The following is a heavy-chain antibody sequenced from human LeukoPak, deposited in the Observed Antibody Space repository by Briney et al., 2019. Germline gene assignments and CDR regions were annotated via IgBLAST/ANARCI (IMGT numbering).Heavy chain of an antibody. CDR1: GVTFSDYY. CDR3: TRSAPAKWCFDL. J-gene: IGHJ2*01. Sequence: GGSLRLSCAAPGVTFSDYYMSWIRQAPGKGLEWVSYISSSSSYTNYADSVKGRFTISRDNAKNSVYLQMNSLRAEDTAVYYCTRSAPAKWCFDLWGRGTLVTVSS. CDR2: ISSSSSYT. V-gene: IGHV3-11*03.